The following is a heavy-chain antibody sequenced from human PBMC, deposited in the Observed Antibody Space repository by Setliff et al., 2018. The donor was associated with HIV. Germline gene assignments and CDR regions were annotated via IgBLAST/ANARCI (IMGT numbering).Heavy chain of an antibody. V-gene: IGHV3-7*01. CDR2: INQVESEK. Sequence: GESLKISCTASGFTFSDYWMSWVRQAPGKGLEWVANINQVESEKYYVDSVKGRFTISRDNAKNSLYLQMNSLRAEDTAVYYCARDRGYPDSFNIWGQGTVVTVSS. CDR3: ARDRGYPDSFNI. CDR1: GFTFSDYW. J-gene: IGHJ3*02. D-gene: IGHD3-10*01.